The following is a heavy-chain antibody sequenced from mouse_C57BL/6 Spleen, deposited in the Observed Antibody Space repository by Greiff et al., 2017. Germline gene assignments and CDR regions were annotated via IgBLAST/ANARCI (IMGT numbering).Heavy chain of an antibody. CDR1: GYTFTDYE. CDR2: IDPETGGT. J-gene: IGHJ2*01. CDR3: TSETVVDYFDD. Sequence: QVQLQQSGAELVRPGASVTLSCKASGYTFTDYEMHWVKQTPVHGLEWIGAIDPETGGTAYNQKFKGKAILTAAKSSSTAYMELRSLTSEDSAVYYGTSETVVDYFDDWGQGTTLTVYS. V-gene: IGHV1-15*01. D-gene: IGHD1-1*01.